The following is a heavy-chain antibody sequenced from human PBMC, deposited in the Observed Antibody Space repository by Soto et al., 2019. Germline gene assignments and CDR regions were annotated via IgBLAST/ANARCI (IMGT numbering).Heavy chain of an antibody. CDR2: IYYSGST. CDR3: ARLRLGELVTGGYGMDV. V-gene: IGHV4-31*03. Sequence: QVQLQESGPGLVKPSQTLSLTCNVSGGSISSGGYYWSWIRQHPGKGLEWIGYIYYSGSTYYNPSLTSRVNMSVDKSKNQFALKLSSVTAADTAVYYCARLRLGELVTGGYGMDVWGQGTTVTVSS. J-gene: IGHJ6*02. D-gene: IGHD3-16*01. CDR1: GGSISSGGYY.